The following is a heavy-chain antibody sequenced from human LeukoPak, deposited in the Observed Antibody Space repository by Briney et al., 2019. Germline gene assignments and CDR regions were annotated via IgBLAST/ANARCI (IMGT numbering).Heavy chain of an antibody. Sequence: GASVKVSCKASGGTFSSYAISWVRQAPGQGLEWMGWMNPNSGNTGYAQKFQGRVTMTRNTSISTAYMELSSLRSEDTAVYYCARGTVVTALIDYWGQGTLVTVSS. V-gene: IGHV1-8*02. D-gene: IGHD2-21*02. CDR3: ARGTVVTALIDY. CDR2: MNPNSGNT. CDR1: GGTFSSYA. J-gene: IGHJ4*02.